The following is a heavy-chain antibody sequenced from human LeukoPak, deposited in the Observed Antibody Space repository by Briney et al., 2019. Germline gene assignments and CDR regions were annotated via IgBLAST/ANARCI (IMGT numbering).Heavy chain of an antibody. CDR1: GGSISGYY. V-gene: IGHV4-4*07. CDR2: IYTSGST. CDR3: ARDRYYYDSSGYYWLFDY. J-gene: IGHJ4*02. D-gene: IGHD3-22*01. Sequence: SETLSLTCTVSGGSISGYYWSWIRQPAGKGLEWIGRIYTSGSTNYNPSLKSRVTMSVDTSKNQFSLKLSSVTAADTAVYYCARDRYYYDSSGYYWLFDYWGQGTLVTVSS.